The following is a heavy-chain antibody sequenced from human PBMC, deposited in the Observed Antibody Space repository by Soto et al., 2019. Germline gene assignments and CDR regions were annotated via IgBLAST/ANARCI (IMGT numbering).Heavy chain of an antibody. V-gene: IGHV1-18*01. D-gene: IGHD3-22*01. CDR3: ARGGSGYYQLFFAY. Sequence: ASVKVSCKASGYTFTSYGISWVRQAPGQGLEWTGWISAYNGNTNYAQKLQGRVTMTTDTSTSTAYMELRSLRSDDTAVYYCARGGSGYYQLFFAYWGQGSLDTGSS. J-gene: IGHJ4*02. CDR1: GYTFTSYG. CDR2: ISAYNGNT.